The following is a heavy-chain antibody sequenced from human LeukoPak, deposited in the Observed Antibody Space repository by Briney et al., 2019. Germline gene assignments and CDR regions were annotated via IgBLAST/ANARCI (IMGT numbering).Heavy chain of an antibody. J-gene: IGHJ4*02. D-gene: IGHD3-10*01. CDR3: ARVFAGSGREGDY. CDR2: IYYSGST. V-gene: IGHV4-59*01. Sequence: PSETLSLTCTVSGGSISSYYWSWIRQPPGKGLEWIGYIYYSGSTNYNPSLKSRVTISVDTSKNQFSLKLSSVTAADTAVYYCARVFAGSGREGDYWGQGTLVTVSS. CDR1: GGSISSYY.